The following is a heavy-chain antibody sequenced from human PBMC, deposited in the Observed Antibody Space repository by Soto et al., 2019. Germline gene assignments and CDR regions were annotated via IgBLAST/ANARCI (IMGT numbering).Heavy chain of an antibody. CDR3: AHLNRGYYGSGSYAFDI. V-gene: IGHV2-5*02. CDR1: GFSLSTSGVG. D-gene: IGHD3-10*01. CDR2: IYWDDDK. J-gene: IGHJ3*02. Sequence: QITLKESGPTLVKPTQTLTLTCTFSGFSLSTSGVGVGWIRQPPGKALEWLALIYWDDDKRYSPSLKSRLTITKDTSKNQVVLTMTNMDPVDTATYYCAHLNRGYYGSGSYAFDIWGQGTMVTVSS.